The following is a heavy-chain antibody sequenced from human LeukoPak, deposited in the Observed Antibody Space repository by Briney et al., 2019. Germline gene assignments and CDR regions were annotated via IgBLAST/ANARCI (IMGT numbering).Heavy chain of an antibody. D-gene: IGHD3-10*01. CDR1: GFTFSSYV. Sequence: GGSLRLSCAASGFTFSSYVMHWVRQAPGKGLEWVAIISYDGSNEYYADSVKGRFTISRDNSKNTLYLQMNSLRAEDTAVYYCAKSGGGSGITNYYYYYYMDVWGKGTTVTTSS. CDR2: ISYDGSNE. J-gene: IGHJ6*03. CDR3: AKSGGGSGITNYYYYYYMDV. V-gene: IGHV3-30*04.